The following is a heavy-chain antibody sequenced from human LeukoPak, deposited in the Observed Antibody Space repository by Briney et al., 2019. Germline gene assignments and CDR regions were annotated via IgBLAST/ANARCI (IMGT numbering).Heavy chain of an antibody. CDR3: AKRAVAGPFDY. CDR1: GFTFSSYA. Sequence: QAGGSLRLSCAASGFTFSSYAMSWVRQAPGKGLEWVSSIGTSGDSTYYADSVKGRFTVSRDNSKNTLYLQMSSLRAEDTALYYCAKRAVAGPFDYWGQGTLVTVSS. V-gene: IGHV3-23*01. D-gene: IGHD6-19*01. J-gene: IGHJ4*02. CDR2: IGTSGDST.